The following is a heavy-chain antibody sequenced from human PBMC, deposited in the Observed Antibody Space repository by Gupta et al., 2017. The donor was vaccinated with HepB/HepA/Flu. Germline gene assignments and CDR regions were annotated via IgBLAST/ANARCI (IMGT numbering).Heavy chain of an antibody. CDR2: INVGNGNT. J-gene: IGHJ6*02. CDR3: ARAPYSGGVSYYYGMDV. D-gene: IGHD3-10*01. Sequence: QVQLVQSGAEVKKPGASVKVSCKRSGYTFTNYAIHWVRQAPGQSLEWMGWINVGNGNTKYSQRFQGRVTVTRDTPASTAYVELSSLRSEDTAVYYCARAPYSGGVSYYYGMDVWGQGTTVTVSS. V-gene: IGHV1-3*01. CDR1: GYTFTNYA.